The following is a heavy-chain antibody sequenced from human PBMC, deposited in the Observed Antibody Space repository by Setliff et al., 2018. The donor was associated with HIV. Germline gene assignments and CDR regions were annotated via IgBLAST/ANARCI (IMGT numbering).Heavy chain of an antibody. CDR3: ARGLSIFGVATPGFYSFMDV. Sequence: KTSETLSLTCTVSSGSITSSLYYWTWIRQHPGKGLEWIGYFYYSGFTYYNPSLKSRVTISIDTSNNQFSLKLKSVTAADTAVYYCARGLSIFGVATPGFYSFMDVWGKGTTVTVSS. V-gene: IGHV4-31*03. J-gene: IGHJ6*03. CDR1: SGSITSSLYY. D-gene: IGHD3-3*01. CDR2: FYYSGFT.